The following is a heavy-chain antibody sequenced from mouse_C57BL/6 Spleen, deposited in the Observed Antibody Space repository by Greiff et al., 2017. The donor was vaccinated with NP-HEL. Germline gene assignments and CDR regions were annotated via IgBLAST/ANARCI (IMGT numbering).Heavy chain of an antibody. J-gene: IGHJ2*01. CDR3: ARSGVTTGPHYVDY. CDR1: GYTFTNYW. Sequence: QVQLQQSGAELVRPGTSVKMSCKASGYTFTNYWIGWAKQRPGHGLEWIGDIYPGGGYTNYNEKFKGKATLTADKSSSTAYMQFSSLTSEDSAIYYCARSGVTTGPHYVDYWGQGTTLTVSS. D-gene: IGHD2-12*01. V-gene: IGHV1-63*01. CDR2: IYPGGGYT.